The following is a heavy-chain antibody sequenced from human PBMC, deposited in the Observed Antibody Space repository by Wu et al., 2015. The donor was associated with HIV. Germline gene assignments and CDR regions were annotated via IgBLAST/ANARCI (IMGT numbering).Heavy chain of an antibody. CDR3: ARGYSGYDSSWYFDL. CDR1: GYTFTGYS. CDR2: INPNSGDT. Sequence: QVQLGQSGAEVKKPGASVKVSCKASGYTFTGYSIHWVRQSPGQGLEWMGWINPNSGDTNYAQKFQGRVTMTRDTSISTAYMELSRLTSNDTAIYYCARGYSGYDSSWYFDLWAVAPGHCLL. J-gene: IGHJ2*01. V-gene: IGHV1-2*02. D-gene: IGHD5-12*01.